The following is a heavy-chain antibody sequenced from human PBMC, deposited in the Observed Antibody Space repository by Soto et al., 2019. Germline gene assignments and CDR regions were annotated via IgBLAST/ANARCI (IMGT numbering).Heavy chain of an antibody. CDR3: ARAGGGDFDGGYFQH. V-gene: IGHV4-61*01. CDR1: GGSVSSGSYY. CDR2: IYYSGST. D-gene: IGHD2-21*02. Sequence: QVQLQESGPGLMKPSETLSLTCTVSGGSVSSGSYYWSWIRQPPGKGLEWIGYIYYSGSTNYNPSLKSRVTISVDTSKNQFSLKLSSVTAADTAVYYCARAGGGDFDGGYFQHWGQGTLVTVSS. J-gene: IGHJ1*01.